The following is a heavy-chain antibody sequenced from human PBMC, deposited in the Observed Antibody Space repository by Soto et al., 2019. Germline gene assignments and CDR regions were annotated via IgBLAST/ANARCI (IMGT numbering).Heavy chain of an antibody. Sequence: SETLSLTCTVSGGSISNNIYYWGWIRQPPGKGLEWIGNIYYSGSTYYNPSLKSRVTISVDTSKNQFSLKLRSVTAADTAVYYCARVSPEAYSTSWYAKGIFDYWGQGTLVTVSS. CDR1: GGSISNNIYY. CDR2: IYYSGST. J-gene: IGHJ4*02. V-gene: IGHV4-39*01. CDR3: ARVSPEAYSTSWYAKGIFDY. D-gene: IGHD6-13*01.